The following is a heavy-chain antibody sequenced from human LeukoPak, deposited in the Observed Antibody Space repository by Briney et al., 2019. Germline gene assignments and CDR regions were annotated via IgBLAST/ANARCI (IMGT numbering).Heavy chain of an antibody. J-gene: IGHJ4*02. Sequence: SQTLSLTCTVSGGSISSDDYYWNWIRQPPGKGLEWLGYIYYSGSTYYNPSLKSRVSISVDTSKNQFSLKLSSVTAADTAVYYGAGSGGLSNQGAVFDYWGQGTLVTVSS. CDR3: AGSGGLSNQGAVFDY. CDR1: GGSISSDDYY. D-gene: IGHD3-10*01. CDR2: IYYSGST. V-gene: IGHV4-30-4*08.